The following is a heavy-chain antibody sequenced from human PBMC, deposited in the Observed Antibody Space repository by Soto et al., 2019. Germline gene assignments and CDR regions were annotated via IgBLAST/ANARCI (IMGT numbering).Heavy chain of an antibody. CDR2: VNWNGGST. CDR1: GFTFDDYG. V-gene: IGHV3-20*04. CDR3: ERGASLNFDY. J-gene: IGHJ4*02. Sequence: EVQLVESGGGVLRPGGSLRLSCAASGFTFDDYGMSWARQAPGKGLEWVSGVNWNGGSTGYADSVKGRFPISRDNAKNSLYLQMNSLRAEDTAFYYCERGASLNFDYLGQGTLVTVSS. D-gene: IGHD1-26*01.